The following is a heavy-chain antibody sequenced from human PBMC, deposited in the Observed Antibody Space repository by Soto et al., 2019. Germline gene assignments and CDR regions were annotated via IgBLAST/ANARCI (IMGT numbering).Heavy chain of an antibody. J-gene: IGHJ3*02. Sequence: EVQLVESGGGLVQPGRSLRLSCAASGFTFDDYAMHWVRQAPGKGLEWVSGISWNSGSIGYADSVKGRFTISRDNAKNALYLQMNSLRAEDTALYYCAKDPLPQSTYGDYEVGAFDIWGQGTMVTVSS. CDR3: AKDPLPQSTYGDYEVGAFDI. V-gene: IGHV3-9*01. CDR2: ISWNSGSI. CDR1: GFTFDDYA. D-gene: IGHD4-17*01.